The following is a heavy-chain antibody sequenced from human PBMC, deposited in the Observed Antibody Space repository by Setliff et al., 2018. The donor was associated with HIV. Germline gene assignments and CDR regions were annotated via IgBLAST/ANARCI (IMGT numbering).Heavy chain of an antibody. CDR3: AGASAPRGYSYGSNYYYYGMDV. V-gene: IGHV1-69*13. CDR1: GGTFSSYA. D-gene: IGHD5-18*01. J-gene: IGHJ6*02. Sequence: SVKVSCKASGGTFSSYAISWVRQAPGQGLEWMGGIIPIFGTANYAQKFQGRVTITADESTSTAYMELSSLRSEDTAVYYCAGASAPRGYSYGSNYYYYGMDVWGQGTTVTVSS. CDR2: IIPIFGTA.